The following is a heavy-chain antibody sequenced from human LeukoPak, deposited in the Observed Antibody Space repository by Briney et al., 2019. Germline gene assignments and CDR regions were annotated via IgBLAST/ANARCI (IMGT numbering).Heavy chain of an antibody. CDR1: GFTFSNYS. CDR3: ARDYCSGPKCYFIDY. CDR2: ITSSSTV. J-gene: IGHJ4*02. V-gene: IGHV3-48*04. Sequence: GGSLRLSCAASGFTFSNYSMNWVRQAPGKGLEWVSYITSSSTVYYAGSVKGRFTISGDNAKNSLFLQMNSLRAEDTAVYYCARDYCSGPKCYFIDYWGQGALVTVSS. D-gene: IGHD2-15*01.